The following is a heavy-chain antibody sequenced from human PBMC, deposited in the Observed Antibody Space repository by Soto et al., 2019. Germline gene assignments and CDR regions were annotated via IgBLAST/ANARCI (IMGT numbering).Heavy chain of an antibody. V-gene: IGHV3-23*01. J-gene: IGHJ4*02. D-gene: IGHD3-10*01. CDR3: AKAPSGQIRGALDC. Sequence: EVQLLESGGGLVQPGGSLRLSCAASGFTFSIYAMTWVRQAPGKGLDWVSAIGADGDTTYYANSVKGRFTISRDNTKNTLYLKMHSLRAEASAVYYCAKAPSGQIRGALDCWGQGTLVTVSS. CDR2: IGADGDTT. CDR1: GFTFSIYA.